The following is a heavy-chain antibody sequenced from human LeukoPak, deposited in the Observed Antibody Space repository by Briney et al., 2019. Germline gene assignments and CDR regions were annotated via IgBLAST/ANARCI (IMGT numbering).Heavy chain of an antibody. D-gene: IGHD2-2*01. Sequence: SETLSLTCTVSGPSISNYYWSWIRQPAGKGLEWIGRLYTSGSTHYNPSLQSRVSMSVDSAKNQFSLKLTSVTAADTAVYYCARDISAMVGYCSGPTCYAGPGDSTKNWFDPWGQGTLVTVSS. CDR1: GPSISNYY. CDR3: ARDISAMVGYCSGPTCYAGPGDSTKNWFDP. V-gene: IGHV4-4*07. CDR2: LYTSGST. J-gene: IGHJ5*02.